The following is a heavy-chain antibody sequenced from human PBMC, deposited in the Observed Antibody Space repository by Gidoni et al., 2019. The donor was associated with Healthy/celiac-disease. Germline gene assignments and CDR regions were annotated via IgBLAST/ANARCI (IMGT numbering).Heavy chain of an antibody. Sequence: QVQLVQSGAAVKKPGASVTVSCKASGYTFTSYYMHWVRQAPGQGLEWMGIINPSGGSTSYAQKFQGRVTMNRDTSTSTVYMELSSLRSEDTAVYYCARAVGGTMVRGLRNGMDVWGQGTTVTVSS. CDR1: GYTFTSYY. V-gene: IGHV1-46*01. CDR2: INPSGGST. D-gene: IGHD3-10*01. CDR3: ARAVGGTMVRGLRNGMDV. J-gene: IGHJ6*02.